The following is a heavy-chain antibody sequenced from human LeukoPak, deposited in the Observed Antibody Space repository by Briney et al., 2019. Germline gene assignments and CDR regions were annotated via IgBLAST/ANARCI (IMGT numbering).Heavy chain of an antibody. Sequence: SVKVSCKASGGTFSSYAISWVRQAPGQGLEWMGGIIPIFGTANYAQKFQGRVTITADESTSTAYMELSSLRSEDTAVYYCARDRYYDGSGYYYEPGWYFDLWGRGTLVTVSS. CDR2: IIPIFGTA. V-gene: IGHV1-69*13. J-gene: IGHJ2*01. CDR3: ARDRYYDGSGYYYEPGWYFDL. CDR1: GGTFSSYA. D-gene: IGHD3-22*01.